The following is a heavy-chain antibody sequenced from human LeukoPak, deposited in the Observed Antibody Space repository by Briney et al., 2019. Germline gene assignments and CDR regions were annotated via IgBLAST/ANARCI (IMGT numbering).Heavy chain of an antibody. Sequence: GRSLRLSCAASGFTFDDYAMHWVRQAPGKGLEWVSGISWNSGSIGYADSVKGRFTISGDNAKNSLYLQMNSLRAEDTALYYCAKAYYDILTGHLDYWGQGTLVTVSS. CDR3: AKAYYDILTGHLDY. D-gene: IGHD3-9*01. J-gene: IGHJ4*02. CDR1: GFTFDDYA. CDR2: ISWNSGSI. V-gene: IGHV3-9*01.